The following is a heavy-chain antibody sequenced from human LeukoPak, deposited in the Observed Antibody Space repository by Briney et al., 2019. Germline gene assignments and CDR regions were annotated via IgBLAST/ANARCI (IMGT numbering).Heavy chain of an antibody. J-gene: IGHJ4*02. CDR3: ARGGYRFGSYYFDY. CDR1: GGSISSYY. CDR2: IYTSGST. Sequence: KPSETLSLTCTVSGGSISSYYWSWIRQPAGKGLEWIGRIYTSGSTNYNPSLKSRVTMSVDTSKNQISLKLSSVTAADTAMYYCARGGYRFGSYYFDYWGQGTPVTVTS. D-gene: IGHD5-18*01. V-gene: IGHV4-4*07.